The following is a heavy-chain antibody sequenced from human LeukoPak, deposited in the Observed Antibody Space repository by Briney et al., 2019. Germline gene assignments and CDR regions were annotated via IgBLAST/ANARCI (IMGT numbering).Heavy chain of an antibody. V-gene: IGHV4-39*01. CDR3: ATYSTGFDI. Sequence: SETLSLTCTVSGGSVSSPAYFWSWNRQPPGKGLEWIATINYSGSIYYNPSLKSRVTISLDTSENQLSLKLSSVTAADTAVYYCATYSTGFDIWGQGTVVTVSS. CDR1: GGSVSSPAYF. J-gene: IGHJ3*02. CDR2: INYSGSI. D-gene: IGHD6-19*01.